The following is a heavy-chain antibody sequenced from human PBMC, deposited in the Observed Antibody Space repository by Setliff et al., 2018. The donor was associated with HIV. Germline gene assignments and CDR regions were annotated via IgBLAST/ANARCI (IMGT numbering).Heavy chain of an antibody. V-gene: IGHV1-69*04. Sequence: SVKVSCKTSGGTFSNYGTNWVRQAPGQGLEWMGRIIPRFDITNYPQKFQGRVRLTADKSTSTAYLELSSLRSEDTAVYYCASIDCGGDCYSYNYYAMDVWGQGTTVT. CDR1: GGTFSNYG. CDR2: IIPRFDIT. D-gene: IGHD2-21*02. J-gene: IGHJ6*02. CDR3: ASIDCGGDCYSYNYYAMDV.